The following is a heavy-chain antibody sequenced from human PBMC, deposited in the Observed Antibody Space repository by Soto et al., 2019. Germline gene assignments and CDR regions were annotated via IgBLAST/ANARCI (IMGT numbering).Heavy chain of an antibody. J-gene: IGHJ4*02. CDR1: GGSFSDYA. D-gene: IGHD1-26*01. CDR3: ARGLGGSNFPFDY. CDR2: IVPMLRTP. V-gene: IGHV1-69*11. Sequence: QVQLVQSGAEVKKPGSSVKVSCKASGGSFSDYAINWVRQAPGPGLEWMGGIVPMLRTPNYARKFQGRVTPTADESTSTVSMELTSLTSDDTAVYYCARGLGGSNFPFDYWGQGTLVTVSS.